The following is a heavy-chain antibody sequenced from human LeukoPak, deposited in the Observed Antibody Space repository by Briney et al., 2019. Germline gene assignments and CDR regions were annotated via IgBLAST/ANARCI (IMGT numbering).Heavy chain of an antibody. Sequence: GGSLRLSCAVSASTFSSYEMNWFRQTPGKGLEWVSYISGSGSTIYYADSVKGRFTISRDNAKNALYLQMDSLRAEDTAVYYCATVQREYYYDSSGIMGNWGQGTLVTVSS. D-gene: IGHD3-22*01. CDR3: ATVQREYYYDSSGIMGN. V-gene: IGHV3-48*03. CDR2: ISGSGSTI. CDR1: ASTFSSYE. J-gene: IGHJ4*02.